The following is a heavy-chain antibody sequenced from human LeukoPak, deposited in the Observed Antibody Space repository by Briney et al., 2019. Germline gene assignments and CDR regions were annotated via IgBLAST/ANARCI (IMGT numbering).Heavy chain of an antibody. J-gene: IGHJ4*02. Sequence: GGSLRLSCAASGFTFSSYWMHWVRQAPGKGLVWVSRINSDGSSTSYADSVKGRFTISRDNAKNTLYLQMNSLRAEDTAVYYCARAGSSWYREDYFDYWGQGTLVTVSS. CDR2: INSDGSST. CDR1: GFTFSSYW. CDR3: ARAGSSWYREDYFDY. D-gene: IGHD6-13*01. V-gene: IGHV3-74*01.